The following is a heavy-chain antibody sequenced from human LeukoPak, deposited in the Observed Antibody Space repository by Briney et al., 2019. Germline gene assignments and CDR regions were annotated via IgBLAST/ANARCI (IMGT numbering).Heavy chain of an antibody. D-gene: IGHD2/OR15-2a*01. Sequence: GGSLRLSCAASGVTFSSYGMLWVRQAPGKGLEWVAVIWYDGSNKYYADSVKGRFTISRDNSKNTLYLQMNSLRAEDTAVYYCARGLIDAPIVSADWGQGTLVTVSS. V-gene: IGHV3-33*01. CDR2: IWYDGSNK. CDR3: ARGLIDAPIVSAD. J-gene: IGHJ4*02. CDR1: GVTFSSYG.